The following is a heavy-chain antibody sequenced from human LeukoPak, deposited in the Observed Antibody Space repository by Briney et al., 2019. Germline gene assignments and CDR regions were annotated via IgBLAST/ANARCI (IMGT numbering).Heavy chain of an antibody. CDR1: GYTFTSYY. Sequence: ASVTVSCKASGYTFTSYYMHWVRQAPGQGLEWMGIINPSGGSTSYAQKFQGRVTMTRDTSTSTVYMELSSLRSEDTAVYYCAIGGTRRAGVDYWGQGTLVTVSS. D-gene: IGHD3-3*01. J-gene: IGHJ4*02. CDR2: INPSGGST. V-gene: IGHV1-46*01. CDR3: AIGGTRRAGVDY.